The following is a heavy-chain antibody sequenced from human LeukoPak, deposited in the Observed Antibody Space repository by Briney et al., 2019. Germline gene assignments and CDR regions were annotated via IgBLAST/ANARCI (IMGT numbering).Heavy chain of an antibody. J-gene: IGHJ4*02. CDR1: GFTFSTYS. CDR3: ARGLVAAIRTMDY. D-gene: IGHD1-26*01. CDR2: ISSSSSSI. V-gene: IGHV3-48*04. Sequence: GSLRLSCAASGFTFSTYSMNWVRQAPGKGLEWVSYISSSSSSIYYTDSVKGRFTISRDNAKNSLYLQMNSLRAEDTAVYYCARGLVAAIRTMDYWGQGTLVTVSS.